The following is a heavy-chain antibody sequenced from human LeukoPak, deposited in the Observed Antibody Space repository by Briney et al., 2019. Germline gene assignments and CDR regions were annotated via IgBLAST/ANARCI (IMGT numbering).Heavy chain of an antibody. CDR1: GLTFNSYA. CDR3: ATRLVVVIANNWFDP. D-gene: IGHD2-21*01. Sequence: ESGGSLTLSCAASGLTFNSYAMSWVRQAPPKGLEWVSAISGSGGSTYYANSVKARFTISRDNTKNTQYLQMNSLSAEDTAVYYFATRLVVVIANNWFDPWGQGTLVTVSS. J-gene: IGHJ5*02. CDR2: ISGSGGST. V-gene: IGHV3-23*01.